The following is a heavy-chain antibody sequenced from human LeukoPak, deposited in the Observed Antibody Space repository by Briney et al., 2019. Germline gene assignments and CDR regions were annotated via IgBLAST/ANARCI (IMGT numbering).Heavy chain of an antibody. CDR2: IKQGGSEK. V-gene: IGHV3-7*03. Sequence: GGSLRLSCATSGFTFDRNWMSWVRQAPGKGLEWVANIKQGGSEKYYVDAVKGRFTISRDDAKNLVYLQMNSLRAEDTAIYYCAKGAYDYIEIGYFDSWGQGTLVTVSS. D-gene: IGHD5-12*01. CDR1: GFTFDRNW. CDR3: AKGAYDYIEIGYFDS. J-gene: IGHJ4*02.